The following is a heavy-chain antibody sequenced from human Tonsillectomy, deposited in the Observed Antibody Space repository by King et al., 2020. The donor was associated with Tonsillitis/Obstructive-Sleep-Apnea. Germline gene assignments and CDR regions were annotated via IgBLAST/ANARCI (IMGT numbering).Heavy chain of an antibody. J-gene: IGHJ4*02. Sequence: VQLVESGGGLVQPGGSLRLSCVASGFTFSSYAMHWVRQAPGKGLEYVSAINNNGRNTYYANSVKGRFTISRDNSKNTLYLQMGSLRVEDMAVYYCAREAYDISGSCDYWGKGTLVTVSS. CDR3: AREAYDISGSCDY. CDR2: INNNGRNT. V-gene: IGHV3-64*01. CDR1: GFTFSSYA. D-gene: IGHD3-22*01.